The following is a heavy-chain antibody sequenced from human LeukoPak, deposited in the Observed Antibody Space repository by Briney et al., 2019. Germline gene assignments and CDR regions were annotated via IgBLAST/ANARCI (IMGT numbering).Heavy chain of an antibody. V-gene: IGHV4-39*07. CDR1: GAFITSSPYF. CDR3: SYEPGIAVAGVDY. D-gene: IGHD6-19*01. J-gene: IGHJ4*02. Sequence: SETLSLTCSVSGAFITSSPYFWGWIRQTPGKGLEWVGSIFYSGTTYYNPSLTSRVTISEDSSKNQFSLRLHSLTAADTAVYYCSYEPGIAVAGVDYWGQGTLVTVSS. CDR2: IFYSGTT.